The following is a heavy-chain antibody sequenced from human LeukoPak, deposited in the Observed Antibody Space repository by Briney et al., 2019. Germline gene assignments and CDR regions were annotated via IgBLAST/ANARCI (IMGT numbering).Heavy chain of an antibody. V-gene: IGHV3-48*01. CDR3: ASGGVDY. D-gene: IGHD3-16*01. CDR2: ISSSSSTI. CDR1: GFTFSSYS. J-gene: IGHJ4*02. Sequence: GGFLRLSCAASGFTFSSYSMNWVRQAPGKGLEWVSYISSSSSTIYYAVSVKGRFTISRDNAKNSLYLQMNRLRAEDTAVYYCASGGVDYWGQGTLVTVSS.